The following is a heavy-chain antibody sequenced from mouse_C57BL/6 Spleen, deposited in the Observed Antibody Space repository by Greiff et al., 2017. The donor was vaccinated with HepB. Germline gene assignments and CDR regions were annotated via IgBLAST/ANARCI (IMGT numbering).Heavy chain of an antibody. Sequence: VQLQQSGAELVRPGASVTLSCKASGYTFTDYEMHWVKQTPVHGLEWIGAIDPETGGTAYNQKFKGKAILTADKSSSTAYMELRSLTSEDSAVYYCTRDTVEEAMDYWGQGTSVTVSS. CDR1: GYTFTDYE. CDR2: IDPETGGT. J-gene: IGHJ4*01. D-gene: IGHD1-1*01. V-gene: IGHV1-15*01. CDR3: TRDTVEEAMDY.